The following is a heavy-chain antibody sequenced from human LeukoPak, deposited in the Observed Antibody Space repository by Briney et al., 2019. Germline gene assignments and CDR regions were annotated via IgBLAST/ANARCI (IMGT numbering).Heavy chain of an antibody. V-gene: IGHV3-30-3*01. D-gene: IGHD2-2*01. J-gene: IGHJ6*02. CDR3: AREGYCSSTSCYYYYYYGMDV. Sequence: GGSLRLSCAASGFTFSSYAMHWVRQAPGKGLEWVAVISYDGSNKYYADSVKGRFTISRDNAKNSLYLQMNSLRAEDTAVYYCAREGYCSSTSCYYYYYYGMDVWGQGTTVTVSS. CDR2: ISYDGSNK. CDR1: GFTFSSYA.